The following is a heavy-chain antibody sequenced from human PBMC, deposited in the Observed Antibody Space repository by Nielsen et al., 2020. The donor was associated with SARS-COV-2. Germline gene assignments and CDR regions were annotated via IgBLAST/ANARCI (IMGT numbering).Heavy chain of an antibody. CDR3: ASPGIAAVNDAFDI. Sequence: SVKVSCKASGFTFTSSAVQWVRQARGQRLEWIGWIVVGSGNTNYAQKFQERVTISRDMSTSTAYMELSSLRSEDRAVYYCASPGIAAVNDAFDIWDQGTMVTVSS. CDR1: GFTFTSSA. J-gene: IGHJ3*02. CDR2: IVVGSGNT. D-gene: IGHD6-13*01. V-gene: IGHV1-58*01.